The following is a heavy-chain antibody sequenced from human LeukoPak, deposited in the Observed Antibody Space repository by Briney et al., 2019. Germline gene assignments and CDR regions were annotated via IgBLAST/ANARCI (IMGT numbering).Heavy chain of an antibody. V-gene: IGHV3-11*04. D-gene: IGHD3-10*01. CDR1: GFTFSNAW. CDR2: ISTSGTAI. J-gene: IGHJ6*03. CDR3: VRGMVRGHYYYMDV. Sequence: GGSLRLSCAASGFTFSNAWMSWVRQAPGKGLEWISYISTSGTAIKSADSVTGRFTISRDNANNSLYLQMNSLRVEDTGVYYCVRGMVRGHYYYMDVWGKGTTVTISS.